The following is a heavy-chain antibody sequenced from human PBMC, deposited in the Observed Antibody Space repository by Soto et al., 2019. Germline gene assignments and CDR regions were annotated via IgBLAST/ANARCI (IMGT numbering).Heavy chain of an antibody. V-gene: IGHV3-30-3*01. CDR1: GFTFSAYS. CDR3: ARDIYSYGSVGTPDI. CDR2: ISNDGNRQ. J-gene: IGHJ3*02. Sequence: GGSLRLSCAASGFTFSAYSMNWVRQAPGKGLEWVAAISNDGNRQLYADSVKDRFTISRDNSRNTLDLQMNNLRTEDTGVYFCARDIYSYGSVGTPDIWGQGTMVTVSS. D-gene: IGHD5-18*01.